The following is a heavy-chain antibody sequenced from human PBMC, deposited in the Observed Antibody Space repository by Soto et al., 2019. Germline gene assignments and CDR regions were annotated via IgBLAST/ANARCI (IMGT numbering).Heavy chain of an antibody. J-gene: IGHJ4*01. D-gene: IGHD3-10*01. V-gene: IGHV1-18*01. CDR2: ISGYNGNT. CDR3: ARDLMGGSGSHYVY. Sequence: ASVKVSCKASGYTFSDHGISWFRQAPGQAPEWMAWISGYNGNTRFAQNFQGRVFLTTDTSANTTYMELKTLQSDDPAVYYCARDLMGGSGSHYVYWG. CDR1: GYTFSDHG.